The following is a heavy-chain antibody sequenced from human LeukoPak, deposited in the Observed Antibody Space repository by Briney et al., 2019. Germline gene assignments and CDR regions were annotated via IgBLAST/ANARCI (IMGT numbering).Heavy chain of an antibody. CDR3: ARAGAQYTSHFDY. V-gene: IGHV1-18*01. D-gene: IGHD7-27*01. Sequence: ASVKVSCKAFGYTFTRYGISWVRQAPGQGLEWMGWISASNGNTKYARNFEGRVTMTTDTSTSTAYTELRSLRSDDTAVFYCARAGAQYTSHFDYWGQGTLVTVSS. CDR1: GYTFTRYG. J-gene: IGHJ4*02. CDR2: ISASNGNT.